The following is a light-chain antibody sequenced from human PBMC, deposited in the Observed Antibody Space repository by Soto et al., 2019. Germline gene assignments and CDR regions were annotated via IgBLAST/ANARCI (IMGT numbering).Light chain of an antibody. J-gene: IGLJ2*01. CDR2: GVS. CDR1: SSEVGGYTY. V-gene: IGLV2-14*01. CDR3: SSYTTSGTFV. Sequence: QSALTQPTSVSGSPGESITISCTGTSSEVGGYTYVSWYQQHTGKVHKVMIFGVSNRPSGIYHRFSGSKSGNTASLTISGLQAEDEADYYCSSYTTSGTFVFGVGTQLTVL.